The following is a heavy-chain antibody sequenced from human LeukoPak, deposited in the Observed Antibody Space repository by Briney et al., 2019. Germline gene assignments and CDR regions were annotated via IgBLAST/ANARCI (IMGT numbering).Heavy chain of an antibody. J-gene: IGHJ4*02. CDR1: GFTVSRNY. D-gene: IGHD3-22*01. Sequence: PGGSLRLSCAASGFTVSRNYMSWVRQAPGKGLEWVSSISSSSSYIYYADSVKGRFTISRDNAKNSLYLQMNSLRAEDTAVYYCAISYYDTSGPFDYWGQGTLVTVSS. CDR2: ISSSSSYI. CDR3: AISYYDTSGPFDY. V-gene: IGHV3-21*01.